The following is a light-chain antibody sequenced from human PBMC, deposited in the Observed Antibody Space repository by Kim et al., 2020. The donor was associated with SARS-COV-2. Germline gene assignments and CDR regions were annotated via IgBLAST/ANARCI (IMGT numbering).Light chain of an antibody. CDR1: SLRTYN. V-gene: IGLV3-19*01. CDR2: GKN. Sequence: LEQTVRIKCQGDSLRTYNASWYQQRPGQAPVVVIYGKNTRLSGIPDRFSGSRSGNTASLTITGAQAEDEADYYCNSRDSSTNPLLFGGGTKLTVL. CDR3: NSRDSSTNPLL. J-gene: IGLJ2*01.